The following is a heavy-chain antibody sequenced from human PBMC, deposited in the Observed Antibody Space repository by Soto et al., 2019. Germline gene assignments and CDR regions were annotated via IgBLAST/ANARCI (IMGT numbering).Heavy chain of an antibody. CDR3: ARETHRHVLRFLEWLSYYYGMDV. D-gene: IGHD3-3*01. J-gene: IGHJ6*02. CDR2: IIPIFGTA. CDR1: GGTFSSYA. Sequence: GASVKVSCKASGGTFSSYAISWVRQAPGQGLEWMGGIIPIFGTANYAQKFQGRVTITADKSTSTAYMELSSLRSEDTAVYYCARETHRHVLRFLEWLSYYYGMDVWGQGTLVTVSS. V-gene: IGHV1-69*06.